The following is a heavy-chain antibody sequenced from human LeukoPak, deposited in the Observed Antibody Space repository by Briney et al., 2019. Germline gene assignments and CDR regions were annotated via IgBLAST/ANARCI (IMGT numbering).Heavy chain of an antibody. Sequence: SETLSLTCTVSGDSVSTSRYYWAWIRQPPGKGLDWIGSMYYSGSTYYNPSLKSRVTISVDTSKNHFSLSLTSVSAADTAVYYCARQTYDFWSGYPPRFKWFDHWGQGIPVTVPS. D-gene: IGHD3-3*01. CDR2: MYYSGST. CDR3: ARQTYDFWSGYPPRFKWFDH. J-gene: IGHJ5*02. V-gene: IGHV4-39*01. CDR1: GDSVSTSRYY.